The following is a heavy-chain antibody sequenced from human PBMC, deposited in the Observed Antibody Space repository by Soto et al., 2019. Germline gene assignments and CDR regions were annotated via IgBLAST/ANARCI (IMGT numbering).Heavy chain of an antibody. CDR1: GFTFSSYS. J-gene: IGHJ6*02. V-gene: IGHV3-21*01. D-gene: IGHD6-19*01. CDR2: ISSSSSYI. Sequence: EVQLVESGGGLVKPGGSLRLSCAASGFTFSSYSMNWVRQAPGKGLEWVSSISSSSSYIYYADSVKGRFTISRDNAKNSPYLKMNSLRADVTAVYYCARGSGGPGWYQPYHYGMDVWGQGTTVTVSS. CDR3: ARGSGGPGWYQPYHYGMDV.